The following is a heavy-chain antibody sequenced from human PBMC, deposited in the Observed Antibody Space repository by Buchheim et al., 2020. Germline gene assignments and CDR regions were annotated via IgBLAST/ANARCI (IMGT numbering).Heavy chain of an antibody. D-gene: IGHD5-18*01. Sequence: EVQLVESGGGLVKPGGSLRLSCAASGFIFSNYGMNWVRQAPGKGLEWLSSITSCPYIYYADSVRGRFTISRDNATNSLYLQMNSLRDDDTAVYYCARGVPRGYTYGHDYWGQGIL. J-gene: IGHJ4*02. V-gene: IGHV3-21*01. CDR2: ITSCPYI. CDR1: GFIFSNYG. CDR3: ARGVPRGYTYGHDY.